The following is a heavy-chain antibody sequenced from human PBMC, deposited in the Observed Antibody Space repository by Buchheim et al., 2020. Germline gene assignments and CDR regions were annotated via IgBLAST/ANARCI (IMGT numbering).Heavy chain of an antibody. CDR2: IDPSDSYT. CDR3: ARGAVAGTANWFDP. D-gene: IGHD6-19*01. Sequence: EVQLVQSGAEVKKPGESLRISCKGSGYSFTSYCISWVRQMPGKGLEWMGRIDPSDSYTNYSPSFQGTFPLPADNSLNPPYLQWSSLKASDTAMYYCARGAVAGTANWFDPWGQGTL. CDR1: GYSFTSYC. V-gene: IGHV5-10-1*01. J-gene: IGHJ5*02.